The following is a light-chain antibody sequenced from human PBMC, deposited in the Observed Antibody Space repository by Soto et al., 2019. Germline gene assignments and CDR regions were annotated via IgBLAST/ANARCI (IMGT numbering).Light chain of an antibody. CDR3: QQYYSLQT. CDR2: WAS. CDR1: QSVLYSSNNKNY. Sequence: DIVMTQSPDSLAVSLGERATINCKSSQSVLYSSNNKNYLAWYQQKPGQPPKLLIYWASTRESGVPDRFSGSGSGTDFTLTISSLQAEDVAVYYCQQYYSLQTFGQGTKVEIK. V-gene: IGKV4-1*01. J-gene: IGKJ1*01.